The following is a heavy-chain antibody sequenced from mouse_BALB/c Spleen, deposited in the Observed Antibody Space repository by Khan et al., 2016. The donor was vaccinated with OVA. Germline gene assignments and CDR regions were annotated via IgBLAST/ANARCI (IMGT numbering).Heavy chain of an antibody. CDR1: GYTFATYW. V-gene: IGHV1-7*01. CDR2: IDPSTGYT. Sequence: QVQLKESGADLAKPGASLEMSCKASGYTFATYWIHWVKQRPGQGLEWIGYIDPSTGYTEYNQKFKDKATLTADKSSSTAYMQLSSLTSEDSAVYDCTRRGLYSIFTYWGQGTLVTVSA. J-gene: IGHJ3*01. D-gene: IGHD2-5*01. CDR3: TRRGLYSIFTY.